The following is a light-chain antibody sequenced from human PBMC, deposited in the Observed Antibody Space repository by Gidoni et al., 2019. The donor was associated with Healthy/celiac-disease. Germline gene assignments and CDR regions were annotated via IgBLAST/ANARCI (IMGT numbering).Light chain of an antibody. CDR3: QQSYSTPPYT. Sequence: DSQMTQSPSSLSASVGDRVTITCRASQSISSYLNWSQQKPGKAPKLLIYAASSLQSGVPSRFSGSGPGTDFTLTISSLQPEDFATYYCQQSYSTPPYTFGQGTKLEIK. CDR2: AAS. CDR1: QSISSY. V-gene: IGKV1-39*01. J-gene: IGKJ2*01.